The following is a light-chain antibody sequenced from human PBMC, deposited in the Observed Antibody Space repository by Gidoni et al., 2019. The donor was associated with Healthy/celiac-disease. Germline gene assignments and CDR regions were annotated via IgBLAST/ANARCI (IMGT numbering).Light chain of an antibody. CDR3: QKCNRSPGT. V-gene: IGKV1-27*01. Sequence: DIQMTKSQSSLSPSVGDRDTTTCRASQGISNYFSWYQQKPGKFPKLLIYAASTLQSGVPSRFSCSVSGTDFTLTISCVQPEDVATYYCQKCNRSPGTFGPGTKVDIK. J-gene: IGKJ3*01. CDR1: QGISNY. CDR2: AAS.